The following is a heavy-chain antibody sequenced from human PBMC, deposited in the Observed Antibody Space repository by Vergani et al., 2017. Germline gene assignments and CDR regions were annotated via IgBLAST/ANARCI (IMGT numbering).Heavy chain of an antibody. CDR2: IGTAGDT. CDR3: ARDSPYGSDMDV. Sequence: EVQLVESGGGLVQPGGSLRPPCAAFGFTFSSYALHWVRQATGKGLEWFSAIGTAGDTYYPGSVKGRFTISRENAKNSLYLQMNSLRAGDTAVYYCARDSPYGSDMDVWGKGP. J-gene: IGHJ6*03. CDR1: GFTFSSYA. V-gene: IGHV3-13*01. D-gene: IGHD6-25*01.